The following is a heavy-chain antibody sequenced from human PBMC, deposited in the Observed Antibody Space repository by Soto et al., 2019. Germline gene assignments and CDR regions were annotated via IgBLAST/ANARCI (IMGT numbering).Heavy chain of an antibody. Sequence: VQLVQSGAEVKKPGASVKVSCEAYGYTFRNYGITWVRQAPGQGLERIGWVSGYNRNTNYAQKFEDRVTMTTDTSTSIAYLELRRLRIDDTAVYYCARERQWDPLPYWGPGTLLVVS. CDR1: GYTFRNYG. V-gene: IGHV1-18*01. J-gene: IGHJ4*02. CDR3: ARERQWDPLPY. D-gene: IGHD1-26*01. CDR2: VSGYNRNT.